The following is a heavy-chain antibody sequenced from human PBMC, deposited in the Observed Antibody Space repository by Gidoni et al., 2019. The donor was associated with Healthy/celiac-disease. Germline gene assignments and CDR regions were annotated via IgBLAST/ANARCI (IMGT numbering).Heavy chain of an antibody. V-gene: IGHV4-34*01. CDR3: ARGHGSLYDIFTGYYNGIDY. CDR2: INHSGSN. Sequence: QVPLQQWGAGLLKPSETLSLTCAVSGGSFSGYYWSWIRQPPGKGLEWIGEINHSGSNNYNRSLKMRVTISVDTSKNQFSLKLSSVTAADTAVYYCARGHGSLYDIFTGYYNGIDYWGQGTLVTVSS. CDR1: GGSFSGYY. D-gene: IGHD3-9*01. J-gene: IGHJ4*02.